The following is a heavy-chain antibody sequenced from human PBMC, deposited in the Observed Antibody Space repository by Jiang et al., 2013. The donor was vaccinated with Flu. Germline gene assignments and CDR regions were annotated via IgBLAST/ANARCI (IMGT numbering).Heavy chain of an antibody. V-gene: IGHV1-2*06. D-gene: IGHD4/OR15-4a*01. J-gene: IGHJ4*02. CDR1: GYTFTGYY. Sequence: SGAEVKKPGASVKVTCKTSGYTFTGYYLHWVRQAPGQGLEWIGRININYGGTKYAQKFEGRVTMTRDTSISTGYLEVNRLRSDDTAVYYCARGSFDYGPLDMYCDYWGQGTLVTVSS. CDR3: ARGSFDYGPLDMYCDY. CDR2: ININYGGT.